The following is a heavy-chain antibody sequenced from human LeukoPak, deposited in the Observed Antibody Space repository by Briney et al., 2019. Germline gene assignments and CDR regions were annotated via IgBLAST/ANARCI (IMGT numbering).Heavy chain of an antibody. CDR2: ISSGGST. D-gene: IGHD3-10*01. V-gene: IGHV3-66*01. J-gene: IGHJ4*02. CDR3: ARDLGYYGSGKQNY. Sequence: PGGSLRASCAASGFTFGSNLLSWVCQAPGKGLEWVSVISSGGSTYYADSVKGRFTISRDNSKNTLYLQMNSLGAEDTAVYYCARDLGYYGSGKQNYWGQGTLVTVSS. CDR1: GFTFGSNL.